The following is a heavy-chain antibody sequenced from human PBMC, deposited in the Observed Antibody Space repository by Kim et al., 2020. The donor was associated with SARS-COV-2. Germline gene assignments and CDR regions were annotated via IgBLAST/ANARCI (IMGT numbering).Heavy chain of an antibody. J-gene: IGHJ3*02. CDR1: GFTFSSYD. V-gene: IGHV3-13*04. CDR2: IGTAGDT. CDR3: ARGYYDSSGYYSAFDI. D-gene: IGHD3-22*01. Sequence: GGSLRLSCAASGFTFSSYDMHWVRQATGKGLEWVSVIGTAGDTYYPGSVKGRFTISRENAKNSLYLQMNSLRAGDTAVYYCARGYYDSSGYYSAFDIWGQGTMVTVSS.